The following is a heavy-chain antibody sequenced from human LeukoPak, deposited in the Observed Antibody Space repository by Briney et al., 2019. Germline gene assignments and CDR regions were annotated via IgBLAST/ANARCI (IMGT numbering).Heavy chain of an antibody. J-gene: IGHJ4*02. D-gene: IGHD3-22*01. CDR1: GFTFSSYA. Sequence: GGSLRLSCAASGFTFSSYAMSWVRQAPGKGLEWVSSIDNSGGFTPYAESVKGRFTISRDNSKNTLYLQMSSLRADDTALYHCARRGYDGSSPRYYFQYWGQGTLVTVSS. CDR2: IDNSGGFT. V-gene: IGHV3-23*01. CDR3: ARRGYDGSSPRYYFQY.